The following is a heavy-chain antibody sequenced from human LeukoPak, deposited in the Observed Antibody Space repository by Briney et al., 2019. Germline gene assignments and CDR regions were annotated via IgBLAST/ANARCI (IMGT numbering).Heavy chain of an antibody. J-gene: IGHJ1*01. CDR2: INHSGST. V-gene: IGHV4-34*01. D-gene: IGHD5-18*01. Sequence: SETLSLTCAVYGGSFSGYYWSWIRQPPGKGLEWIGEINHSGSTNYNPSLKSRVTISVDTSKNQFSLKLSSVTAADTAVYYCARRLVDTAMARTEYFQHWGQGTLATVSS. CDR3: ARRLVDTAMARTEYFQH. CDR1: GGSFSGYY.